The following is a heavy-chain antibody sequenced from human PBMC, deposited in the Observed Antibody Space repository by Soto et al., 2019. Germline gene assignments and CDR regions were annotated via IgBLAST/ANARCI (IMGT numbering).Heavy chain of an antibody. V-gene: IGHV4-38-2*02. D-gene: IGHD5-12*01. J-gene: IGHJ6*02. CDR3: AREDIVATRNFYYYYGMDV. Sequence: KPSETLSLTCAVSGCSISSGYYWGWIRQPPGKGLEWIGSIYHSGSTYYNPSLKSRVTISVDTSKNQFSLKLSSVTAADTAVYYCAREDIVATRNFYYYYGMDVWGQGTTVTVSS. CDR2: IYHSGST. CDR1: GCSISSGYY.